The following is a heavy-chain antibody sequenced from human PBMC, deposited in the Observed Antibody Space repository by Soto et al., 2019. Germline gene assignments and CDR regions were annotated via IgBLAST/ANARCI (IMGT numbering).Heavy chain of an antibody. J-gene: IGHJ4*02. CDR2: IWYDGSNK. CDR3: ARGLEGYSSSWYQSLDY. Sequence: QVQLVESGGGVVQPGRSLRLSCAASGFTFSSYGMHWVRQAPGKGLEWVAVIWYDGSNKYYADSVKGRFTISRDNSKNTLYLQMNSLRAEDTAVYYCARGLEGYSSSWYQSLDYWGQGSLVTVSS. CDR1: GFTFSSYG. V-gene: IGHV3-33*01. D-gene: IGHD6-13*01.